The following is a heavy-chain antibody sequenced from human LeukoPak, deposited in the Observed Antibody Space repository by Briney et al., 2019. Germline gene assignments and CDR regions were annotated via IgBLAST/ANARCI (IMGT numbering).Heavy chain of an antibody. V-gene: IGHV5-51*01. CDR3: VRRSDYNWFDP. Sequence: GESLKISCKGSGYSFTSYWIGWVRQKPGKGLEWMGIIYPGDSDTRYSPSFQGQVTISADKSISTAYLQWSSLKASDTAMYYCVRRSDYNWFDPWGQGTLVTVSS. CDR1: GYSFTSYW. J-gene: IGHJ5*02. D-gene: IGHD2-21*02. CDR2: IYPGDSDT.